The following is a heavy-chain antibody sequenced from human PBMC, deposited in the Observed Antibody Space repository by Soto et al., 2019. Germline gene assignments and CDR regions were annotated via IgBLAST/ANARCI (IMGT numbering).Heavy chain of an antibody. Sequence: QVQLVQSGAEVKKPGASVKVSCKASGYTFTSYGISWVRQAPGQGLEWMGWINVYNGNTNYAQKLQGRVTMTTDTSTSTAYLDLRSLRSDYTAVYFCARDTSRGEYDYWGQGTLVTVSS. CDR3: ARDTSRGEYDY. CDR1: GYTFTSYG. J-gene: IGHJ4*02. CDR2: INVYNGNT. V-gene: IGHV1-18*01. D-gene: IGHD3-10*01.